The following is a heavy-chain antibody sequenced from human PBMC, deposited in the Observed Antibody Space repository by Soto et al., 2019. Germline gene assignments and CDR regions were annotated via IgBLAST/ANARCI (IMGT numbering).Heavy chain of an antibody. Sequence: SETLSLTCTVSGGSISSSSYYWGWIRQPPGKGLEWIGSIYYSGSTYYNPSLKSRVTISVDTSKNQFSLKLSSVTAADTAVYYCARSKQWLVLRHFDYWGQGTLVTVSS. CDR3: ARSKQWLVLRHFDY. V-gene: IGHV4-39*01. CDR2: IYYSGST. D-gene: IGHD6-19*01. CDR1: GGSISSSSYY. J-gene: IGHJ4*02.